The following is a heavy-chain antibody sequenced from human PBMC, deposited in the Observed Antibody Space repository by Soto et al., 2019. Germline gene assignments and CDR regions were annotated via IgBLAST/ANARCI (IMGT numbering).Heavy chain of an antibody. J-gene: IGHJ4*02. CDR1: GFTFSSYS. D-gene: IGHD2-2*01. CDR2: ISSSSSTI. V-gene: IGHV3-48*01. Sequence: GGSLRLSCAASGFTFSSYSMNWVRQAPGKGLEWVSYISSSSSTIYYADSVKGRFTISRDNAKNSLYLQMNSLRAEDTAVYYCARDREVPAFDYWGQGTLVTVSS. CDR3: ARDREVPAFDY.